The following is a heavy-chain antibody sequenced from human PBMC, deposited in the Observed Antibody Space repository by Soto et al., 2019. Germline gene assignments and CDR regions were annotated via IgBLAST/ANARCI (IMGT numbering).Heavy chain of an antibody. CDR1: GYTFTNHG. Sequence: ASVKVSCKASGYTFTNHGISWVRQAPGQGLEWMGWISAYNGDTKYAQKFQGRVTLTTDSSTSTAYLVLRSLRSDDTAVYYCARDPSNTSGYYQFLDYWGQGTLVTVSS. CDR3: ARDPSNTSGYYQFLDY. V-gene: IGHV1-18*01. CDR2: ISAYNGDT. J-gene: IGHJ4*02. D-gene: IGHD3-22*01.